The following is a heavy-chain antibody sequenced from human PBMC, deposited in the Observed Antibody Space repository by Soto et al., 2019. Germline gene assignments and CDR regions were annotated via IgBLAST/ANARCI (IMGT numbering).Heavy chain of an antibody. J-gene: IGHJ6*03. Sequence: ASVKVSCKASGYTFTSYYMHWVRQAPGQGLEWMGIINPSGGSTSYAQKFQGRVTMTRDTSTSTVYMELSSLRSEDTAVYYCARALGGYDPYYYYDYMDVWGEGTTVTVSS. D-gene: IGHD5-12*01. CDR2: INPSGGST. CDR1: GYTFTSYY. CDR3: ARALGGYDPYYYYDYMDV. V-gene: IGHV1-46*03.